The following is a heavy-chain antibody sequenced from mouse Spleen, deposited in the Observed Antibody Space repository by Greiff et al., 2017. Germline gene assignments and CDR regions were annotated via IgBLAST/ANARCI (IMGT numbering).Heavy chain of an antibody. CDR2: ISSGGSTI. Sequence: EVTLVESGGGLVKPGGSLKLSCAASGFTFSDYGMHWVRQAPEKGLEWVAYISSGGSTIYYADTVKGRFTISRDNAKNTLFLQMTSLRSEDTAMYYCARDYGIAYWGQGTLVTVSA. V-gene: IGHV5-17*01. D-gene: IGHD2-1*01. CDR3: ARDYGIAY. CDR1: GFTFSDYG. J-gene: IGHJ3*01.